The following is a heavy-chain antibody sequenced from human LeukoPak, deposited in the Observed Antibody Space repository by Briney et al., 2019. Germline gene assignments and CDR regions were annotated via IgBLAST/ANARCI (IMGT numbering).Heavy chain of an antibody. CDR2: ISGSGGSA. V-gene: IGHV3-23*01. D-gene: IGHD3-22*01. CDR1: GFTFSSYA. Sequence: GSLRLSCAASGFTFSSYAMHWVRQAPGKGLEWVSTISGSGGSAYYADSVTGRFTISRDNSKNTLYLQMNSLRAEDTALYYCAKEKDSGYYYFDYWGQGTLVTVSS. CDR3: AKEKDSGYYYFDY. J-gene: IGHJ4*02.